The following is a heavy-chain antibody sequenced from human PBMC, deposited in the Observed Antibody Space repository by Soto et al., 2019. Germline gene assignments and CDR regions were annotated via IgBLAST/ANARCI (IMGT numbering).Heavy chain of an antibody. V-gene: IGHV3-15*07. CDR3: SARTTYYYDSSGLKGFDY. Sequence: GGSLRLSCAASGFTFSNAWLNWVRQAPGKGQEWDGRIKSKTDGGTADYAAPVKGRFTISRDDSKNTLYLQMNSLETEDTAVYYCSARTTYYYDSSGLKGFDYWGQGTLVTVSS. CDR2: IKSKTDGGTA. CDR1: GFTFSNAW. D-gene: IGHD3-22*01. J-gene: IGHJ4*02.